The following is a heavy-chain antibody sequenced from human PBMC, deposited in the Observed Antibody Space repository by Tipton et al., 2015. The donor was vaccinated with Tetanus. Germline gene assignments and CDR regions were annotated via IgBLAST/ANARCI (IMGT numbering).Heavy chain of an antibody. D-gene: IGHD3-10*01. CDR3: ARGLGDGGLGY. V-gene: IGHV3-48*02. CDR1: GFPSTISFSRYS. Sequence: SLRLSCPASGFPSTISFSRYSMNWVRQAPGKGLEWVSYISSSSSTKYYADSVKGRFTISRDNAENSLYLQMNSLRDEDTAVYYCARGLGDGGLGYWGQGTLVTVSS. J-gene: IGHJ4*02. CDR2: ISSSSSTK.